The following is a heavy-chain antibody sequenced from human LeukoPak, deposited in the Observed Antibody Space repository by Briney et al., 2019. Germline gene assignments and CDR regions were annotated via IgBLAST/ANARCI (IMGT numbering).Heavy chain of an antibody. CDR3: ARGPMFFGVAYCDY. V-gene: IGHV4-4*07. J-gene: IGHJ4*02. CDR2: IYTSGST. CDR1: GGSISSYY. D-gene: IGHD3-3*01. Sequence: SETLSLTCTVSGGSISSYYWSWIRQPAGKGLEWIGRIYTSGSTNYNPSLKSRVTMSVDTSKNQFSLKLSSVTAADTAVYYCARGPMFFGVAYCDYWGQGTLVTVPS.